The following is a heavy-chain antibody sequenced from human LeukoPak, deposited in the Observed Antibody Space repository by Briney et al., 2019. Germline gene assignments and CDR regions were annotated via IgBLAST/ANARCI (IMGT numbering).Heavy chain of an antibody. V-gene: IGHV3-9*01. CDR3: AKATPYYFDY. CDR1: GFTFDDYA. J-gene: IGHJ4*02. CDR2: ISWNSGSI. Sequence: GGSLRLSCAASGFTFDDYAMHWVRQAPGKGLEWVSGISWNSGSIGYADSVKGRFTVSRDNAKNSLYLQMNSLRAEDTALYYCAKATPYYFDYWGQGTLVTVSS.